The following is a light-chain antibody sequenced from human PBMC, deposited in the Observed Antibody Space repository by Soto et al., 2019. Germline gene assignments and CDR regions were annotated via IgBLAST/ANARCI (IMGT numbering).Light chain of an antibody. Sequence: AIQLTQSPSPLPASVGDRVTISCRASKRMSSALAWYQRKPEKPPRLLIYDASSLHSGVPSRFSGSGSGTEFNLSISSLQPEDFGSYYCQHVCDYPRAFCQGTMLDIK. CDR2: DAS. V-gene: IGKV1D-13*01. CDR1: KRMSSA. J-gene: IGKJ2*01. CDR3: QHVCDYPRA.